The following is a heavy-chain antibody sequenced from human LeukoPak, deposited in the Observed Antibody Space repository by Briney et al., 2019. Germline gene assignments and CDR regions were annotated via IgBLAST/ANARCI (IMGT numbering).Heavy chain of an antibody. CDR1: GFIFSSYW. Sequence: GGSLRLSCAASGFIFSSYWMSWVRQAPGKGLEWVANIKQDGSEKYYVDSVKGRFTISRDNAKNSLYLQMNSLRAEDTAVYYCARVKFAAFDIWGQGTMVTVSS. J-gene: IGHJ3*02. CDR2: IKQDGSEK. V-gene: IGHV3-7*01. CDR3: ARVKFAAFDI.